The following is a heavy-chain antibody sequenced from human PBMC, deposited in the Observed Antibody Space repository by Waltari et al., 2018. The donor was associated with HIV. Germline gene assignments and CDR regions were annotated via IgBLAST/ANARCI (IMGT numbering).Heavy chain of an antibody. CDR1: GFTFSPSA. D-gene: IGHD6-19*01. CDR3: AKDILNNSGVDY. V-gene: IGHV3-23*01. CDR2: ISGSRRST. J-gene: IGHJ4*02. Sequence: EVQLLESGVGLVQPGGSLRLSCAASGFTFSPSAMSWVRQAPGKGLEWVSVISGSRRSTYYADSVKGRFTISRDNPKNTLYLQMNSLRAEDTAVYYCAKDILNNSGVDYWGQGTLVTVSS.